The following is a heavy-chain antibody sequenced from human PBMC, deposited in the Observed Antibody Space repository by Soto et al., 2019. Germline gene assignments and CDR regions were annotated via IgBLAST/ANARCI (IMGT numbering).Heavy chain of an antibody. CDR3: ARGTGTTTDYYYYGMDV. Sequence: QVQLVQSGAEVKKPGASVKVSCKASGYTFTSYYMHWVRQAPGQGLEWMGIINPSGGSTSYAQKFQGRVTMTRDTSTSTVYMELSSLRSEDTAVYYCARGTGTTTDYYYYGMDVWGQGTTVTVSS. CDR2: INPSGGST. D-gene: IGHD3-9*01. V-gene: IGHV1-46*01. CDR1: GYTFTSYY. J-gene: IGHJ6*02.